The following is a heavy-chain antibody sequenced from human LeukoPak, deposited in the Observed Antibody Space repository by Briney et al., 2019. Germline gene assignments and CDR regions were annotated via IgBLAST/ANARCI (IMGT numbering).Heavy chain of an antibody. J-gene: IGHJ4*02. D-gene: IGHD6-13*01. V-gene: IGHV3-43D*03. CDR3: AKAAVAGSSWMYYFDY. CDR2: ISWDGGST. CDR1: GFTVDDYA. Sequence: GGSLRLSCAASGFTVDDYAMHWVRQAPGKGLEWVSLISWDGGSTYYADSVKGRFTISRDNSKNSLYLQMNSLRAEDTALYYCAKAAVAGSSWMYYFDYWGQGTLVTVSS.